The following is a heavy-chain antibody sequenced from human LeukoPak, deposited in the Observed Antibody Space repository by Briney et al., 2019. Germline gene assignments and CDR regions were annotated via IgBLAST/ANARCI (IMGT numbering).Heavy chain of an antibody. J-gene: IGHJ4*02. CDR1: GFTFSSYV. D-gene: IGHD2-21*02. CDR3: ARSSCSSNDCYYYLDL. Sequence: AGGSLRLSCAASGFTFSSYVMSWVRQAPGKGLDWVSAIGRSGAATSYADSVKGRFTISRDNSKNTLYLQMSSLRAEDTAVYFCARSSCSSNDCYYYLDLWGQGTLVTVSS. CDR2: IGRSGAAT. V-gene: IGHV3-23*01.